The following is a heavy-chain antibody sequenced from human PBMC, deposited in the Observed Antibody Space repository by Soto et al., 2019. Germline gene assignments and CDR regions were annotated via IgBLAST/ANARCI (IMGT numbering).Heavy chain of an antibody. V-gene: IGHV1-69*01. J-gene: IGHJ6*02. D-gene: IGHD1-26*01. CDR3: ARDSRSGSYRYYYGMDV. Sequence: QVQLVQSGAEVKKPGSSVKVSCKASGGTFSSYAISWVRQAPGQGLEWMGGIIPIFGTANYAQKFQGRVTITADESTSTDYMELSSLRSEDTAVYYCARDSRSGSYRYYYGMDVWGQGTTVTVSS. CDR2: IIPIFGTA. CDR1: GGTFSSYA.